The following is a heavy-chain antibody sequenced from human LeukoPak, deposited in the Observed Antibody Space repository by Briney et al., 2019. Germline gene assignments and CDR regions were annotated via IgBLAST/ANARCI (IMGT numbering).Heavy chain of an antibody. CDR3: AGEVVVAAQRAFDY. J-gene: IGHJ4*02. CDR1: GGTFSSYA. Sequence: ASVKVSCKASGGTFSSYAISWVRRAPGQGLEWMGRIIPILGIANYAQKFQGRVTITADKSTSTAYMELSSLRSEDTAVYYCAGEVVVAAQRAFDYWGQGTLVTVSS. D-gene: IGHD2-15*01. CDR2: IIPILGIA. V-gene: IGHV1-69*04.